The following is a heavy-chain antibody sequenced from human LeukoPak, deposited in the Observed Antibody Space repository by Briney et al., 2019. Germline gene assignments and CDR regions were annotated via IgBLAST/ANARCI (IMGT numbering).Heavy chain of an antibody. CDR2: IRSKAYGGTT. CDR1: GFTFGDFP. V-gene: IGHV3-49*04. D-gene: IGHD1-26*01. CDR3: TRREVVGATSHC. Sequence: PGRSLRLSCTASGFTFGDFPMSWVRQAPGKGLEWVGFIRSKAYGGTTEYAASVKGRFTISRDDSKSIAYLQMNSLKTEDTAVYYCTRREVVGATSHCWGQGTLVTVSS. J-gene: IGHJ4*02.